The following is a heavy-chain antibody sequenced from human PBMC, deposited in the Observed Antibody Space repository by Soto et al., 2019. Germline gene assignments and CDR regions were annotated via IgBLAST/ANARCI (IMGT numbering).Heavy chain of an antibody. CDR2: INPSGGST. D-gene: IGHD3-10*01. Sequence: EASVKVSCKASGYTFTSYYMHWVRQAPGQGLEWMGIINPSGGSTSYAQKFQGRVTMTRDTSTSTVYMELSSLRSEDTAVYYCARGSTFYYYGSGSPGFGAFDIWGQGTMVTVSS. CDR1: GYTFTSYY. J-gene: IGHJ3*02. V-gene: IGHV1-46*01. CDR3: ARGSTFYYYGSGSPGFGAFDI.